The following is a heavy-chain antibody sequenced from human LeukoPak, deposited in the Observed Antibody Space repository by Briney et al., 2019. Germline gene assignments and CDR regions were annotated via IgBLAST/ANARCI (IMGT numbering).Heavy chain of an antibody. CDR3: AGASIAVAGSYDL. CDR1: GGSFSGYY. CDR2: INHSGST. J-gene: IGHJ2*01. Sequence: SETLSLTCAVYGGSFSGYYWSWIRQPPGKGLEWTGEINHSGSTNYNPSLKSRVTILVDKSKNQFSLKLSSVTAADTAVYYCAGASIAVAGSYDLWGRGTLVTVSS. D-gene: IGHD6-19*01. V-gene: IGHV4-34*01.